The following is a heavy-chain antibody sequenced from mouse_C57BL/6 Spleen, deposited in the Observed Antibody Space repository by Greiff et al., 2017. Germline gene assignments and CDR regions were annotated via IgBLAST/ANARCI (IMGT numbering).Heavy chain of an antibody. V-gene: IGHV1-22*01. CDR2: INPNNGGT. CDR1: GYTFTDYN. Sequence: VQLQQSGPELVKPGASVKMSCKASGYTFTDYNMPWVKQSHGKSLEWIGCINPNNGGTSYNQKFKGKATLTVNKSSSTTYMELLSLTSEDSAVYYCAGLYYDYDWFACWGKGTLVTVSA. J-gene: IGHJ3*01. D-gene: IGHD2-4*01. CDR3: AGLYYDYDWFAC.